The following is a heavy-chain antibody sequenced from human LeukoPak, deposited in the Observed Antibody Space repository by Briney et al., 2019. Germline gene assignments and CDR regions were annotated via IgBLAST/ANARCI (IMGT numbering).Heavy chain of an antibody. CDR3: AKSAGIVVVTAIHY. CDR2: ISGSGGST. V-gene: IGHV3-23*01. J-gene: IGHJ4*02. D-gene: IGHD2-21*02. Sequence: GGSLRLSCAASGFSVSSNYINWVRQAPGKGLEWVSAISGSGGSTYYADSVKGRFTISRDNSKNTLYLQMNSLRAEDTAVYYCAKSAGIVVVTAIHYWGQGTLVTVSS. CDR1: GFSVSSNY.